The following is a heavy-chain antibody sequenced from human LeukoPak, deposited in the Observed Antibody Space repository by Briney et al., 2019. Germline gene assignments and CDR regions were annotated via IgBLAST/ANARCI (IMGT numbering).Heavy chain of an antibody. J-gene: IGHJ4*02. D-gene: IGHD6-13*01. V-gene: IGHV1-46*01. CDR3: ARGYSSSAGDY. CDR2: INPSGGST. CDR1: NYTFTSYD. Sequence: GASVKVSCKASNYTFTSYDISWVRQAPGQGLEWMGIINPSGGSTSYAQKFQGRVTMTRDTSTSTVYMELSSLRSEDTAVYYCARGYSSSAGDYWGQGTLVTVSS.